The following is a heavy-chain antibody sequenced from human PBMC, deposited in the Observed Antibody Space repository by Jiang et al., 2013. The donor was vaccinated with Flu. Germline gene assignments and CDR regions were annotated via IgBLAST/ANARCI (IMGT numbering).Heavy chain of an antibody. Sequence: PGLVKPSETLSLTCTVSGGSISSSSYYWGWIRQPPGKGLEWIGSIYYSGSTYYNPSLKSRVTISVDTSKNQFSLKLSSVTAADTAVYYCASHSYGQSGPYYFDYWGQGTLVTVSS. J-gene: IGHJ4*02. V-gene: IGHV4-39*01. CDR3: ASHSYGQSGPYYFDY. CDR1: GGSISSSSYY. D-gene: IGHD5-18*01. CDR2: IYYSGST.